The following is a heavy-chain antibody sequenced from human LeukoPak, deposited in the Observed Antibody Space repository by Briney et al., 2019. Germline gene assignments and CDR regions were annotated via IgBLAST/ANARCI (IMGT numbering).Heavy chain of an antibody. Sequence: GASVKVSCKASGYTFTGYYMHWVRQAPGQGLEWMGWINPNSGGTDYAQKFQGRVTMTRDTSISTAYMELSRLRSDDTAVYYCAKDPHYGDILTGAFDYWGQGTLVTVSS. D-gene: IGHD3-9*01. CDR2: INPNSGGT. CDR1: GYTFTGYY. V-gene: IGHV1-2*02. J-gene: IGHJ4*02. CDR3: AKDPHYGDILTGAFDY.